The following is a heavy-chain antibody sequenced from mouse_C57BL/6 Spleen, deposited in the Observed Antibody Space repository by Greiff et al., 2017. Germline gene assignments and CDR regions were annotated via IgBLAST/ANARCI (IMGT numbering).Heavy chain of an antibody. CDR1: GFTFTDYY. CDR2: IRNKANGYTT. J-gene: IGHJ3*01. V-gene: IGHV7-3*01. D-gene: IGHD2-4*01. Sequence: EVKLMESGGGLVQPGGSLSLSCAASGFTFTDYYMSWVRQPPGKALEWLGFIRNKANGYTTEYSASVKGRFTISRDNSQSILYLQMNALRAEDSATYDCASPIYYDDDEFAYWGQGTLVTVSA. CDR3: ASPIYYDDDEFAY.